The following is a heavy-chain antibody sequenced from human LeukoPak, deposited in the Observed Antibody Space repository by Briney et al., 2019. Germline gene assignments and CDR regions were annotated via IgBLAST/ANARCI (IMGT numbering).Heavy chain of an antibody. CDR3: AVGGAGYCSGGSCPYYFDY. CDR2: IYSGGST. Sequence: GWSLTLSCLACGFTVSSNYMSWVRQAPGKGLEGVSVIYSGGSTYYAASVMGRFTTSRDNYKNTLYLQMNSLRAEDTAVYYCAVGGAGYCSGGSCPYYFDYWGQGTLVTVSS. V-gene: IGHV3-53*01. D-gene: IGHD2-15*01. CDR1: GFTVSSNY. J-gene: IGHJ4*02.